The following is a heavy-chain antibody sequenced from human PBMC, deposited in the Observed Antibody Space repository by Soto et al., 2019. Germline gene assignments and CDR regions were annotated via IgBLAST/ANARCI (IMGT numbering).Heavy chain of an antibody. Sequence: ASVKVSCKASGYTFSGYYMHWVRQAPGQGLEWMGWINPNSGGTNYAQKFQGWVTMTRDTSISTAYMELSRLRSDDTAVYYCARDSVPYGDYYYDGMDVWGKGTTVTVSS. CDR3: ARDSVPYGDYYYDGMDV. D-gene: IGHD3-10*01. CDR1: GYTFSGYY. CDR2: INPNSGGT. J-gene: IGHJ6*04. V-gene: IGHV1-2*04.